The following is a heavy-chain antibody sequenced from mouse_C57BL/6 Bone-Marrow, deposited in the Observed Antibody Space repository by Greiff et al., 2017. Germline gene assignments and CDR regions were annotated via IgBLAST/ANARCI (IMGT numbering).Heavy chain of an antibody. J-gene: IGHJ4*01. CDR1: GYTFTSYW. V-gene: IGHV1-52*01. D-gene: IGHD2-4*01. Sequence: QVQLQQPGAELVRPGSSVKLSCKASGYTFTSYWMHWVKQWPRQGLEWIGNIDPSDSETHYNQKFKDKATLTVHNSSSTAYMQLSSLTSEDSAVYYCARRGLRHSYYAMDYWGQGTSVTVSA. CDR3: ARRGLRHSYYAMDY. CDR2: IDPSDSET.